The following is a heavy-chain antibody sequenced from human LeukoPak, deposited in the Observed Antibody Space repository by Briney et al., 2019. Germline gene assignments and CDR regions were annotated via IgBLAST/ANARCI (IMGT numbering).Heavy chain of an antibody. CDR1: GFTFSSYA. Sequence: PGGSLRLSCAASGFTFSSYAMSWVRQAPGKGLEWVSAISGSGGSTYYADSVKGRFTISRDNSKNTLYLQMNSLRAEDTAVYYCAKTVLTTVTTIVSTPFHWGQGTLVTVSS. J-gene: IGHJ4*02. D-gene: IGHD4-17*01. CDR3: AKTVLTTVTTIVSTPFH. V-gene: IGHV3-23*01. CDR2: ISGSGGST.